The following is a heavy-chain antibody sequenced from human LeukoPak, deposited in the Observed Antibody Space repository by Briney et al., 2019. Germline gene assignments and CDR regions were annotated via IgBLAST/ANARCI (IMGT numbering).Heavy chain of an antibody. V-gene: IGHV4-39*07. CDR2: IYYSGST. CDR1: GGSISSSSYY. Sequence: SETLSLTCTVSGGSISSSSYYWGWIRQPPGKGLEWIGSIYYSGSTYYNPSLKSRVTISVDTSQNQFSLKLSSVTAADTAVYYCARDLFSSWYAAFDIWGQGTMVTVSS. D-gene: IGHD6-13*01. J-gene: IGHJ3*02. CDR3: ARDLFSSWYAAFDI.